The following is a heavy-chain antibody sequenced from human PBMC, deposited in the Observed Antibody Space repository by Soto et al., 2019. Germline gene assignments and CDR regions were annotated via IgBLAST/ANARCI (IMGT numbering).Heavy chain of an antibody. D-gene: IGHD2-2*01. Sequence: EVQPLESGGGLVQPGGSLRVSCAASGFTFSSYVMSWVRQAPGKGLEWVSAISGSGGSTYYADAVKGRFTISRDNSKNTLYLQMNSLRAEDTAVYYCAKGYCSSTSCYYFDYWGQGTLVTVSS. J-gene: IGHJ4*02. CDR3: AKGYCSSTSCYYFDY. CDR2: ISGSGGST. V-gene: IGHV3-23*01. CDR1: GFTFSSYV.